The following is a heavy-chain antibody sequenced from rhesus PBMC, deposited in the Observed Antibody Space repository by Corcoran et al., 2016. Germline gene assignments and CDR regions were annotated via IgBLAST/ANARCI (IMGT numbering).Heavy chain of an antibody. J-gene: IGHJ5-1*01. D-gene: IGHD3-3*01. CDR2: IYGNIAST. CDR1: GGSISGYYY. V-gene: IGHV4-73*01. CDR3: ARVGSNNRFDV. Sequence: QVKLQQWGEGLVKPSETLSLTCAVYGGSISGYYYWSWIRQPAGKGLEWIGYIYGNIASTNYNPSLKNRVTISKDPSKNQFSLKLSSVTAADTAVYYCARVGSNNRFDVWGPGVLVTVSS.